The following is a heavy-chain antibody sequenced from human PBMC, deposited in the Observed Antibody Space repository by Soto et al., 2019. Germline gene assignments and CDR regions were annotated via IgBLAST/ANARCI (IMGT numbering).Heavy chain of an antibody. J-gene: IGHJ6*02. CDR1: GYTFTSYY. CDR3: ARGEEQQTYGMDV. D-gene: IGHD6-13*01. CDR2: INPSGGST. V-gene: IGHV1-46*01. Sequence: QVQLVQSGAEVTKPGASVKVSCKASGYTFTSYYMHWVRQAPGQGLEWMGIINPSGGSTSYAQKLHGRVPMTRDTSTSTVYMELSSLRSEDTAVYYCARGEEQQTYGMDVWGQGTTVTVSS.